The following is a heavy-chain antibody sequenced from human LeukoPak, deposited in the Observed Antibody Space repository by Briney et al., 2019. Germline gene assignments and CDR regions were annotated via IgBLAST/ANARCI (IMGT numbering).Heavy chain of an antibody. J-gene: IGHJ4*02. CDR1: GFTFSDYY. Sequence: PGGSLRLSCAASGFTFSDYYMSWIRQAPGKGPEWVSYISSSGSTIYYADSVKGRFTISRDNAKNSLYLQMNSLRAEDTAVYYCARGGEPGYYYDSSGPSMVWGQGTLVTVSS. D-gene: IGHD3-22*01. V-gene: IGHV3-11*04. CDR2: ISSSGSTI. CDR3: ARGGEPGYYYDSSGPSMV.